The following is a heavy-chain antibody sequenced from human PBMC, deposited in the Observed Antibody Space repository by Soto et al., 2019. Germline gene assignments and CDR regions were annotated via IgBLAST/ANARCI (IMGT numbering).Heavy chain of an antibody. CDR2: ISSSGTTI. V-gene: IGHV3-11*01. J-gene: IGHJ6*02. CDR3: ASSEGNYYYYGMDV. CDR1: RFRFSDYY. Sequence: QLVESGGGLVKPGGSLRLSCEASRFRFSDYYMSWVRQAPGKGLEWVSFISSSGTTIYYADSVKGRFTISRDNAKNSLFQQMNSLRVEDTAVYYCASSEGNYYYYGMDVWGQGTTVTVSS.